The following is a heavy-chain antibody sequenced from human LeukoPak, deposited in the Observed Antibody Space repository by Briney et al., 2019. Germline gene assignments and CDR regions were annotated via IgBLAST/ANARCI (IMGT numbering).Heavy chain of an antibody. CDR2: VYYTGST. V-gene: IGHV4-59*01. Sequence: SETLSLTCTVSGGYISSYYWSWIRQPPGEGLEWIGYVYYTGSTNYNPSLKSRVSISVDTSKNQFSLKLRSVSAADTAVYYCARGGVEQQLVYYYYYMDVWGKGTTVTVSS. J-gene: IGHJ6*03. CDR1: GGYISSYY. CDR3: ARGGVEQQLVYYYYYMDV. D-gene: IGHD6-13*01.